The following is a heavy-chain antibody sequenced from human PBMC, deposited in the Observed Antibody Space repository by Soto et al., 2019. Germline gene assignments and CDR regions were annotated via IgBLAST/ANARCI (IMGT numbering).Heavy chain of an antibody. CDR3: ARDPGSGSYYGWFDP. D-gene: IGHD3-10*01. CDR1: GGSISSYS. CDR2: IYHSGST. J-gene: IGHJ5*02. V-gene: IGHV4-59*01. Sequence: TSETLSLTCTVSGGSISSYSWSWIRQPPGKGLEWIGYIYHSGSTNYNPSLKSRVTISVDTSKNQFSLKLSSVTAADTAVYYCARDPGSGSYYGWFDPWGQGTLVTVSS.